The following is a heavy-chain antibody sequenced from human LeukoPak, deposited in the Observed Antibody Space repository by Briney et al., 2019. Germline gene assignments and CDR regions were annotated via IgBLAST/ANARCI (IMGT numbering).Heavy chain of an antibody. J-gene: IGHJ4*02. CDR2: INPNSGGT. D-gene: IGHD3-22*01. CDR1: GYTFTDYY. V-gene: IGHV1-2*02. Sequence: ASVKVSCKASGYTFTDYYMHWVRQAPGQGLEWMGWINPNSGGTNYAQKFQGRVTMTRDTSISTAYMELSRLRSDDTAVYYCARAPYYYDSSGYPGYYFDYWGQGTLVTVSS. CDR3: ARAPYYYDSSGYPGYYFDY.